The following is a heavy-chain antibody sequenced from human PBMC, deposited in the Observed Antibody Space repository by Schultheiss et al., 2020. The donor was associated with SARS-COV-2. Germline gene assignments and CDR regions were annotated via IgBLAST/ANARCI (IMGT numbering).Heavy chain of an antibody. CDR3: ATSRSVYERDYFDY. J-gene: IGHJ4*02. D-gene: IGHD5/OR15-5a*01. CDR1: GFTFSSYE. Sequence: GGSLRLSCAASGFTFSSYEMNWVRQAPGKGLEWVAVISYDGSNKYYADSVKGRFTISRDNSKNTLYLQMNSLRAEDTAVYYCATSRSVYERDYFDYWGQGTLVTVSS. V-gene: IGHV3-30*03. CDR2: ISYDGSNK.